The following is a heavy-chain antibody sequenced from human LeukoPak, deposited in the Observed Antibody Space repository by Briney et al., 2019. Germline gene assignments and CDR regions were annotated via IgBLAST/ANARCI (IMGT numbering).Heavy chain of an antibody. CDR2: ISGSDST. CDR3: AKGVRFLDWWILDY. V-gene: IGHV3-23*01. J-gene: IGHJ4*02. D-gene: IGHD3-9*01. CDR1: GFTFSNFA. Sequence: RAGGSLRLSCAASGFTFSNFAMSWVRQAPGKGPEWVSAISGSDSTYYADSVKGRFTISRDNSKNTLYLQMNSLRAEDTAIYYCAKGVRFLDWWILDYWGQGSLVTVSS.